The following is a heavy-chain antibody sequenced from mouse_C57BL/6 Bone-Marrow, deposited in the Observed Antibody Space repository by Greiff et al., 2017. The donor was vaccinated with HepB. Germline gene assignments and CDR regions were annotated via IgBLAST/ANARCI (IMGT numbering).Heavy chain of an antibody. J-gene: IGHJ1*03. D-gene: IGHD1-1*01. CDR3: ARDNYGIIYWYFDV. CDR2: MEKKRGGT. CDR1: GYTFTSYW. Sequence: QVQLQQPGAELVKPGASVKLSCKASGYTFTSYWMHWVKQRPGRGLEGRGRMEKKRGGTKYNEKFKSKATLTVDKPSSTAYMQLSSLTSEDSAVYYCARDNYGIIYWYFDVWGTGTTVTVSS. V-gene: IGHV1-72*01.